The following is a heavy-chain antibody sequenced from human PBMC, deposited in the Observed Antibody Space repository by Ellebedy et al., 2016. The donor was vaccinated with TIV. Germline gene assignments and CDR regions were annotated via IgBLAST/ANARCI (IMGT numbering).Heavy chain of an antibody. J-gene: IGHJ4*02. V-gene: IGHV4-61*01. CDR2: IFHSGTT. D-gene: IGHD3-9*01. CDR1: GGSLNSANYY. Sequence: SETLSLXXTVSGGSLNSANYYWTWIRQSPGKGLEWVGHIFHSGTTKYNPSLKSRITISIDTSRNQISLNLRSATAADTAVYFCARAGTLLRSFALAPDYFDLWGQGNLVIVSS. CDR3: ARAGTLLRSFALAPDYFDL.